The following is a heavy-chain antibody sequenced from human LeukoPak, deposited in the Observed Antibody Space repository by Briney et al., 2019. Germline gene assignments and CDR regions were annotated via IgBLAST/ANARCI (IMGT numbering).Heavy chain of an antibody. CDR2: ISSGSIYM. J-gene: IGHJ4*02. V-gene: IGHV3-21*06. CDR1: GFTFSGFG. D-gene: IGHD1/OR15-1a*01. CDR3: ARGAPASQYSSGTYFDY. Sequence: GGSLRLSCAASGFTFSGFGMNWVRQAPGEGLEWVSSISSGSIYMYYADSLKGRFTISRDNARTSLYLQMNSLRAEDTAVYYCARGAPASQYSSGTYFDYWGQGTLVTVSS.